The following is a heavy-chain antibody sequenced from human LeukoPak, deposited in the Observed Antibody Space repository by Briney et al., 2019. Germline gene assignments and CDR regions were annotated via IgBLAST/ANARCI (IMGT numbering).Heavy chain of an antibody. Sequence: GGSLRLSYAASGFKFGSYWMSWVRQAPGQGLEWVANIKQDGAETFYVDSVNGRFTISRDNARNSLDLQMNNLRAEDTAVYYCTRGGGRSSWYVVPQYYFDHWGQGALVTVSS. V-gene: IGHV3-7*04. D-gene: IGHD6-13*01. CDR1: GFKFGSYW. J-gene: IGHJ5*02. CDR2: IKQDGAET. CDR3: TRGGGRSSWYVVPQYYFDH.